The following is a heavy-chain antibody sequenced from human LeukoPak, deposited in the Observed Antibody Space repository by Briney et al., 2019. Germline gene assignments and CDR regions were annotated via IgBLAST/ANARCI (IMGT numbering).Heavy chain of an antibody. CDR1: GGSFSGYY. Sequence: SETLSLTCAVYGGSFSGYYWSWIRQPPGKGLEWIGGINHSGSTNYNPSLKSRVTISVDTSKNQFSLKLSSVTAADTAVYYCARPRPQYSSSRFFDYWGQGTLVTVSS. J-gene: IGHJ4*02. V-gene: IGHV4-34*01. CDR3: ARPRPQYSSSRFFDY. D-gene: IGHD6-13*01. CDR2: INHSGST.